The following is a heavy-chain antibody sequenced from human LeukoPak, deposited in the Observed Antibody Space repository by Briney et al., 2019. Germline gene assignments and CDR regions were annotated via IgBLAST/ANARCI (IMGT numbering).Heavy chain of an antibody. Sequence: SETLSLTCTVSGGSISSYYWSWIRQPPGKGLEWIGYIYYSGGTNYNPSLKSRVTISVDTSKNQFSLKLSSVTAADTAVYYCASLYCSSTSCYGDYWGQGTLVTVSS. CDR3: ASLYCSSTSCYGDY. D-gene: IGHD2-2*01. CDR1: GGSISSYY. J-gene: IGHJ4*02. V-gene: IGHV4-59*01. CDR2: IYYSGGT.